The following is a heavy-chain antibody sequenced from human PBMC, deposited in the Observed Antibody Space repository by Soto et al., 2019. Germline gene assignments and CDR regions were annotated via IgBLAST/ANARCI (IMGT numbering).Heavy chain of an antibody. CDR3: AKDKVPVVVTAPFDY. J-gene: IGHJ4*02. CDR1: GVTFSSYG. Sequence: GGSLRLSCAASGVTFSSYGMHWVRQAPGKGLEWVAVISYDGSNKYYAASVKGRFTVSRDKSKNTLYLQVNSLRAEDTPVYYCAKDKVPVVVTAPFDYWGQGTLVTVS. D-gene: IGHD2-21*02. V-gene: IGHV3-30*18. CDR2: ISYDGSNK.